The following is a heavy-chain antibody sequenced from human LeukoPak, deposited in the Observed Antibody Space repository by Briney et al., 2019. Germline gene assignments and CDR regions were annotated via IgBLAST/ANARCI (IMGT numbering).Heavy chain of an antibody. D-gene: IGHD1-1*01. J-gene: IGHJ4*02. V-gene: IGHV3-23*01. CDR1: GLSFSSHA. CDR2: IDISGGST. CDR3: ANEVRPNDY. Sequence: GGSLRLSCAASGLSFSSHAMCWVRQAPGKGLEWVSSIDISGGSTYYADSVQGRFTISRDNSKDTLYLQMNSLRAEDTALYYCANEVRPNDYWGQGTLVTVSS.